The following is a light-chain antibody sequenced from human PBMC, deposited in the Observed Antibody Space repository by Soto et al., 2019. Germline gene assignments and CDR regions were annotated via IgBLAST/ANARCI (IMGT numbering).Light chain of an antibody. Sequence: EIVLTQSPPTLSLSPGERATLSCRASQSVSNYLAWYQQKPGQAPRLLIYDATNRATDIPARFSGSGSGTDFTLTISSLEPDDFAVYFCQKRSNWLTFGGGTRVEI. CDR2: DAT. J-gene: IGKJ4*01. V-gene: IGKV3-11*01. CDR1: QSVSNY. CDR3: QKRSNWLT.